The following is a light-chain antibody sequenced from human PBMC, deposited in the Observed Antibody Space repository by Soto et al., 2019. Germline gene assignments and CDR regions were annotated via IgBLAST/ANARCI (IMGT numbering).Light chain of an antibody. J-gene: IGKJ5*01. Sequence: EIVLTQSPSTLSWSPGERATLSCRASQSVNNYLAWYQQEPGQAPRLLIYDASNRATGIPARFSGGGSGTDFTLTISGLEPEDFAVYYCQQRSDWITFGQGTRLEIK. CDR1: QSVNNY. CDR2: DAS. CDR3: QQRSDWIT. V-gene: IGKV3-11*01.